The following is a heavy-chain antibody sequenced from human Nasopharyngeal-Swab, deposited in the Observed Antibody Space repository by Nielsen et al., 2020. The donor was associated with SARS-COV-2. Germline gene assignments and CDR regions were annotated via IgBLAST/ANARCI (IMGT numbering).Heavy chain of an antibody. D-gene: IGHD6-13*01. CDR3: ARASGSSWDFDY. V-gene: IGHV3-7*03. Sequence: GESLKISCVASGFTFSIYAMSWVRQAPGKGLEWVANIKQDGSEKYYVDSVKGRFTISRDNAKNSLYLQMNSLRAEDTAVYYCARASGSSWDFDYWGQGTLVTVSS. J-gene: IGHJ4*02. CDR2: IKQDGSEK. CDR1: GFTFSIYA.